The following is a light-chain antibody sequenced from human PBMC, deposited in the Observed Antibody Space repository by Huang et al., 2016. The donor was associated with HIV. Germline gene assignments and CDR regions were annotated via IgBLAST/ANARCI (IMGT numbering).Light chain of an antibody. J-gene: IGKJ1*01. V-gene: IGKV3-15*01. CDR2: GEA. CDR3: QQYNNWPPAWT. CDR1: QSISSN. Sequence: EIVMTQSPATLSVSPGERATLSCRASQSISSNLAWYQQKPGQAPRLLIYGEATRATVTPARFSGSGSGTEFTLTISSLQSEDFAVYYCQQYNNWPPAWTFGQGTKVEIK.